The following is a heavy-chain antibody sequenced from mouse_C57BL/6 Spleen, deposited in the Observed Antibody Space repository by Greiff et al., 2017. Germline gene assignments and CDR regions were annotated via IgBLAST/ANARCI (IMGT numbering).Heavy chain of an antibody. CDR1: GFTFSDYY. J-gene: IGHJ2*01. CDR3: ARDRYYYGSSSFDY. CDR2: INYDGSST. V-gene: IGHV5-16*01. D-gene: IGHD1-1*01. Sequence: EVKVVESEGGLVQPGSSMKLSCTASGFTFSDYYMAWVRQVPEKGLEWVANINYDGSSTYYLDSLKSRFIISRDNAKNILYLQMSSLKSEDTATYYCARDRYYYGSSSFDYWGQGTTLTVSS.